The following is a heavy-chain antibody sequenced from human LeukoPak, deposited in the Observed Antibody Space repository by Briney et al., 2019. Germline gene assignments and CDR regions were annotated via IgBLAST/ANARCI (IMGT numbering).Heavy chain of an antibody. CDR3: ARLSTAPDFDI. J-gene: IGHJ4*02. V-gene: IGHV4-39*02. Sequence: SETLSLTCSVSGGSIDRTSYYWGWIRQPPGKGLEWIGNIFYTGSTNYRPSLERRVTISIDTSNNRFSLRLSSVTAADTTVYYCARLSTAPDFDIWGQGTLVSASS. D-gene: IGHD4-17*01. CDR1: GGSIDRTSYY. CDR2: IFYTGST.